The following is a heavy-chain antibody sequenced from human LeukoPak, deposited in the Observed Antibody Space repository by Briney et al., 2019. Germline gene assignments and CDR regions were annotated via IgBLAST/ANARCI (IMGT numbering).Heavy chain of an antibody. CDR1: GFTFSSYT. Sequence: GGSLRLSCAASGFTFSSYTMSWVRQAPGKGLEWVSTITTSDGNTYYADSVKGRFTVSRNNSKNTLFLQMNSLRAEDTAVYYCAKDGGLWVSAHWGDSWGRGTLVTVSS. J-gene: IGHJ4*02. CDR2: ITTSDGNT. CDR3: AKDGGLWVSAHWGDS. V-gene: IGHV3-23*01. D-gene: IGHD7-27*01.